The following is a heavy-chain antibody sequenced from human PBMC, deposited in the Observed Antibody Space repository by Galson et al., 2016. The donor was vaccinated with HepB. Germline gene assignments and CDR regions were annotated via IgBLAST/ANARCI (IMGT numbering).Heavy chain of an antibody. CDR2: VFYSGCGNT. CDR1: GGSTNSGAWY. J-gene: IGHJ6*02. D-gene: IGHD3-3*01. V-gene: IGHV4-61*08. Sequence: LSLTCTVSGGSTNSGAWYWSWIRQPPGKGLQWIGYVFYSGCGNTNYNPSLKSRVTISVDTSKNQFSLNLNSVTAADTAVYYCARGGMVNSYWYFDLWGQGTTVTVSS. CDR3: ARGGMVNSYWYFDL.